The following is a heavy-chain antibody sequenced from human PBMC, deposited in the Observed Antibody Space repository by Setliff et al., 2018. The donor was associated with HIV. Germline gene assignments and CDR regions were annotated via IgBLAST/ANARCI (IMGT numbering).Heavy chain of an antibody. Sequence: NPSETLSLTCSVSGVSLFTTDYYWGWIRQPPGKGLEWIGSFYYSGNTYYNPSLKSRVTISVDTSQSQLSLKLRGVTAADTAVYFCAKMGDHYDGSGYNYPFNIWGQGTLVTVSS. D-gene: IGHD3-22*01. CDR2: FYYSGNT. V-gene: IGHV4-39*01. J-gene: IGHJ1*01. CDR3: AKMGDHYDGSGYNYPFNI. CDR1: GVSLFTTDYY.